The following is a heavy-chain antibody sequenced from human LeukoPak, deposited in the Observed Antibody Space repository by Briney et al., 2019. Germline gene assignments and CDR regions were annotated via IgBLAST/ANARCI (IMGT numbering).Heavy chain of an antibody. J-gene: IGHJ4*02. CDR1: GFTFSSYA. CDR2: IRNKAHGRTT. D-gene: IGHD1-26*01. Sequence: GGSLRLSCAASGFTFSSYAMTWVRQAPGKGLEWVGFIRNKAHGRTTEYAASVRGRFTISRVDSKSIAYLQMNSLKTEDTAVYYCTRNGTHWGQGTLVTVSS. V-gene: IGHV3-49*04. CDR3: TRNGTH.